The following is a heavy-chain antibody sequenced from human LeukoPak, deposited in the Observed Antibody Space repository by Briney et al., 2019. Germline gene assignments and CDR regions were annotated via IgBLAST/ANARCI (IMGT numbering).Heavy chain of an antibody. CDR1: GYTFTSYY. J-gene: IGHJ4*02. CDR2: ISAYNGNT. V-gene: IGHV1-18*04. Sequence: ASVKVSCKASGYTFTSYYMHWVRQAPGQGLEWMGWISAYNGNTNYAQKLQGRVTMTTDTSTSTAYMELRSLRSDDTAVYYCARAGRESSTSYPDYWGQGTLVTVSS. D-gene: IGHD2-2*01. CDR3: ARAGRESSTSYPDY.